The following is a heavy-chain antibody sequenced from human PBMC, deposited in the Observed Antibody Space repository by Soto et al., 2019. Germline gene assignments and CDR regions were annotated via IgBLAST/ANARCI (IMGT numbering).Heavy chain of an antibody. CDR2: VNHGGST. CDR1: GGSFSDYY. Sequence: QVQLQQWGAGLLKPSETLSLTCPVNGGSFSDYYWTWIRQPPGKGLEWIGEVNHGGSTYYTPSLRSRVSISIDRAKKQFSLNLTFVTAADTAVYYCARELWFGSLIGGSLGGEGTLVTVSS. D-gene: IGHD2-21*01. V-gene: IGHV4-34*01. CDR3: ARELWFGSLIGGSL. J-gene: IGHJ4*02.